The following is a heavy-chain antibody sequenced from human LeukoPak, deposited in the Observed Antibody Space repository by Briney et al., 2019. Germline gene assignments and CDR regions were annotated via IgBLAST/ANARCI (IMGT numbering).Heavy chain of an antibody. J-gene: IGHJ3*02. CDR1: GFTFSSYD. V-gene: IGHV3-13*01. D-gene: IGHD5-12*01. CDR2: IGTAGDT. CDR3: AREQRIVGYSGTGGAFDI. Sequence: PGGSLRLSCAASGFTFSSYDMHWARQATGKGLEWVSAIGTAGDTYYPGSVKGRFTISRENAKNSLYLQMNSLRAGDTAVYYCAREQRIVGYSGTGGAFDIWGQGTMVTVSS.